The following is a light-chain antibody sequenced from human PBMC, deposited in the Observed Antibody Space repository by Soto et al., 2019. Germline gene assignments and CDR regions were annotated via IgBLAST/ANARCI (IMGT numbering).Light chain of an antibody. J-gene: IGKJ4*01. V-gene: IGKV3-15*01. Sequence: IMMTQSPATLSVSPGEGATLSCRASQSVSSNLAWYQHKPGQAPRLLISGASTRATGIPARFSGSGSGTEFTLTISSLQSEDFATYYCQQSYSTPLVTFGGGTKVEIK. CDR1: QSVSSN. CDR3: QQSYSTPLVT. CDR2: GAS.